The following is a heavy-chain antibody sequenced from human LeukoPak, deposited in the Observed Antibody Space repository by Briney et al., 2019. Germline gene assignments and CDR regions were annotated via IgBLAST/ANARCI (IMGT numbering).Heavy chain of an antibody. D-gene: IGHD6-13*01. V-gene: IGHV4-34*01. CDR3: ARAGSGYSSPSDY. J-gene: IGHJ4*02. CDR2: INHSGST. CDR1: GGSFSGYY. Sequence: PSETLSLTCAVYGGSFSGYYWSWIRQPPGKGLEWIGEINHSGSTNYNPSLKSRVTISVDTSKNQFSLKLSSVTAADTAVYYCARAGSGYSSPSDYWGQGTLVTVSS.